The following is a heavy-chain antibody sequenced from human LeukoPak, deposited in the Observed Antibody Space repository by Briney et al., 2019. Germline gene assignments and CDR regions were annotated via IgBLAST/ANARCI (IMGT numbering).Heavy chain of an antibody. D-gene: IGHD6-13*01. CDR1: GYTFTSYG. CDR3: ARVTMSSSWYLGY. Sequence: GASVKVSCKASGYTFTSYGISWVRQATGQGLEWMGWMNPNSGDTGYAQKFQGRVTMTRNTSISTAYMELSSLRSEDTAVYYCARVTMSSSWYLGYWGQGTLVTVSS. V-gene: IGHV1-8*02. J-gene: IGHJ4*02. CDR2: MNPNSGDT.